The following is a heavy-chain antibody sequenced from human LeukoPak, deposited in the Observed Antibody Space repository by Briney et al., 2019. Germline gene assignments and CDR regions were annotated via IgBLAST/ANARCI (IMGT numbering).Heavy chain of an antibody. CDR3: AREGGAEDFDY. D-gene: IGHD3-10*01. Sequence: KAGGSLRLSCTASGFTFSSYSMNWVRQAPGKGLEWVSSIGSRPSSIFYADSVKGRFTISRDNAQSSLYLQMNSLRVEDTAVYYCAREGGAEDFDYWGQGTLVTVSS. CDR2: IGSRPSSI. V-gene: IGHV3-21*01. J-gene: IGHJ4*02. CDR1: GFTFSSYS.